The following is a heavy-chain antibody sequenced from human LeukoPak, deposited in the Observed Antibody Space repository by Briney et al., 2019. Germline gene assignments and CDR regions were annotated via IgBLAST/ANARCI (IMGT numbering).Heavy chain of an antibody. CDR2: IYYSGST. CDR3: ARSNTYYYGSGSYYNAGLFDY. D-gene: IGHD3-10*01. Sequence: SETLSLTCTVSGGSISSSSYYWGWIRQPPGKGLEWIGSIYYSGSTYYNPSLKSRVTMSVDTSKNQFSLKLSSVTAADTAVYYCARSNTYYYGSGSYYNAGLFDYWGQGTLVIVSS. J-gene: IGHJ4*02. CDR1: GGSISSSSYY. V-gene: IGHV4-39*01.